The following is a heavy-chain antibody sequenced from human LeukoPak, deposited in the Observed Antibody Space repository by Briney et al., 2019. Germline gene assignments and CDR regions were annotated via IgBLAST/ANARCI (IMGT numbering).Heavy chain of an antibody. Sequence: SETLSLTCTVSGGSISSGSYYWSWIRQPAGKGLEWIGRIYTSGGTNYNPSLKSRVTISVDTSKNQFSLKLSSVTAADTAVYYCARLRITMVRGVIITVGMDVWGQGTTVTVSS. J-gene: IGHJ6*02. CDR3: ARLRITMVRGVIITVGMDV. V-gene: IGHV4-61*02. CDR1: GGSISSGSYY. CDR2: IYTSGGT. D-gene: IGHD3-10*01.